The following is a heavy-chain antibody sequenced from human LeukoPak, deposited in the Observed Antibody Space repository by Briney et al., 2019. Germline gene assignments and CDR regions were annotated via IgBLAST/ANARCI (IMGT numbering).Heavy chain of an antibody. D-gene: IGHD4-17*01. V-gene: IGHV3-30*18. CDR1: GFTFRSYG. J-gene: IGHJ5*02. CDR3: AKDLLGDYDDA. Sequence: GGSLRLSCVASGFTFRSYGMHWVRQAPGKGLEWVAVISYDGSNEYYADSVKGRFTISRDNSKNTLYLQMNSLRAEDTAVYYCAKDLLGDYDDAWGQGTLVTVSS. CDR2: ISYDGSNE.